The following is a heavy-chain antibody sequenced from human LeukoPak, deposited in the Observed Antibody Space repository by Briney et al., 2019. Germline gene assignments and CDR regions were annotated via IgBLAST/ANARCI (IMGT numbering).Heavy chain of an antibody. V-gene: IGHV3-7*01. J-gene: IGHJ6*03. Sequence: AGGSLRLSCAASGFTFSRYWMSWVRQAPGKGLEWAANIKEDGSEKYYVDSVKGRLTISRDNAKNSLSLQIKSLRAEDTAVYYCARQKAVVVVAATPDEDYGDYVDYYYYMDVWGKGTTVTVSS. CDR3: ARQKAVVVVAATPDEDYGDYVDYYYYMDV. CDR2: IKEDGSEK. CDR1: GFTFSRYW. D-gene: IGHD2-15*01.